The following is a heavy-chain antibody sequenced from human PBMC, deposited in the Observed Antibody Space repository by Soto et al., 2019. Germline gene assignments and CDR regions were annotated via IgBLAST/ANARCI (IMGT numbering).Heavy chain of an antibody. CDR1: GFTFENYA. CDR3: AKDSWAIFGVPAGEYYAMDV. Sequence: GGSLRLSCVASGFTFENYAMSWVRQAPGKGLEWVSAISGSGGTTYYSDSVKGRFTISRDNSKNTVYLQMNDLRVEDAAEYFCAKDSWAIFGVPAGEYYAMDVWGQGATVTVSS. CDR2: ISGSGGTT. V-gene: IGHV3-23*01. J-gene: IGHJ6*02. D-gene: IGHD3-3*01.